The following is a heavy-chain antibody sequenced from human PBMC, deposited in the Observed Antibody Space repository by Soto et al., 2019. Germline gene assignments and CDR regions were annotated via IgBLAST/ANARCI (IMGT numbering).Heavy chain of an antibody. D-gene: IGHD2-15*01. Sequence: EVQLVESGGGLVQPGGSLRLSCAASGFTFSNYWMYWVRQAPGKGLVWVSRTNSDGSTSSYADSVKGRFTISRDNAKTTLYLQMNSLRAEDTAVYYCARGDCVGGSCYSLAGSFYYCMDVWGKGTTVTVFS. CDR1: GFTFSNYW. V-gene: IGHV3-74*01. CDR2: TNSDGSTS. CDR3: ARGDCVGGSCYSLAGSFYYCMDV. J-gene: IGHJ6*03.